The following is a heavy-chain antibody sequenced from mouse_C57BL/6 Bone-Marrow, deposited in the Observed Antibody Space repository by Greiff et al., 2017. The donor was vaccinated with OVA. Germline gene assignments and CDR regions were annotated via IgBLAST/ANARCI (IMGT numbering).Heavy chain of an antibody. CDR1: GFNIKDDY. D-gene: IGHD2-4*01. V-gene: IGHV14-4*01. CDR2: IDPENGDT. CDR3: TTFDYDEGFAY. Sequence: EVQGVESGAELVRPGASVKLSCTASGFNIKDDYMHWVKQRPEQGLEWIGWIDPENGDTEYASKFQGKATITADTSSNTAYLQLSSLTSEDTAVYYCTTFDYDEGFAYWGQGTLVTVSA. J-gene: IGHJ3*01.